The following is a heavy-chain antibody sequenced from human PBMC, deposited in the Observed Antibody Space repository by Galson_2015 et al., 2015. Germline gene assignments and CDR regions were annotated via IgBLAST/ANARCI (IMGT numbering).Heavy chain of an antibody. Sequence: TVSGGSISSGAYYWSWIRQPPGKGLEWIGNIYYSGSTYYNPSLKSRVTISVDTSKNQFSLKLSSVTAADTAVYYCARVEGSYYYGMDVWGQGTTVTVSS. CDR3: ARVEGSYYYGMDV. J-gene: IGHJ6*02. V-gene: IGHV4-30-4*01. D-gene: IGHD3-10*01. CDR2: IYYSGST. CDR1: GGSISSGAYY.